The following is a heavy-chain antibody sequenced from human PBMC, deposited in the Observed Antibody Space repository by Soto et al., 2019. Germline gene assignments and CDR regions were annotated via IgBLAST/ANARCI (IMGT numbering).Heavy chain of an antibody. CDR3: ARGLGYCSSGSCYAYWYFDL. J-gene: IGHJ2*01. V-gene: IGHV3-48*02. CDR1: GFTFSSYS. Sequence: EVQLVESGGGLVQPGGSLRLSCAASGFTFSSYSMNWVRQAPGKGLEWVSYISSSSSTIYYADSVKGRFTISRDNAKNSLYLQMNSLRDEDTAVYYCARGLGYCSSGSCYAYWYFDLWGRGTLVTVSS. CDR2: ISSSSSTI. D-gene: IGHD2-15*01.